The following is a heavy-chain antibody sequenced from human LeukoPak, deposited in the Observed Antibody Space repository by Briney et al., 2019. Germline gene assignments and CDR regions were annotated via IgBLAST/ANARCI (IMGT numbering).Heavy chain of an antibody. CDR1: GFTFSSYA. CDR2: IKSKTDGGTT. J-gene: IGHJ4*02. D-gene: IGHD3-3*01. V-gene: IGHV3-15*01. CDR3: TTDPYYDFWSGYYSNDY. Sequence: GGSLRLSCAASGFTFSSYAMSWVRQAPGKGLEWVGRIKSKTDGGTTDYAAPVKGRFTISRDDSKNTLYLQMNSLKTEDTAVYYCTTDPYYDFWSGYYSNDYWGQGTLVTVSS.